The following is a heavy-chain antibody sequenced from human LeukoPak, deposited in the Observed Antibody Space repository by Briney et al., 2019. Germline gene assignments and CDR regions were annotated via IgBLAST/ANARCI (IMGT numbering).Heavy chain of an antibody. D-gene: IGHD3-9*01. J-gene: IGHJ4*02. CDR3: ASRYDILTEVGWYFDY. Sequence: PGGSLRLSCAASGFTFSSYEMNWVRQAPGKGLEWVSYISSSGSTIYYADSVKGRFTISRDNAKNSLYLQMNSLRAEDTAVYYCASRYDILTEVGWYFDYWGQGTLVTVSS. CDR1: GFTFSSYE. CDR2: ISSSGSTI. V-gene: IGHV3-48*03.